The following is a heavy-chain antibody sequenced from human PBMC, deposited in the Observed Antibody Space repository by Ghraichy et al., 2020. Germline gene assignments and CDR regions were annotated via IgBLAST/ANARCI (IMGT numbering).Heavy chain of an antibody. D-gene: IGHD1-26*01. Sequence: ASVMVSCKASGYTFTNYGISWVRQAPGQGLEWMGWISPYNGNPNYAQKLQGRVTMNTDTSTSAAYMELRSLRSDDTAVYYCSRPQWERYSWYFDLWGRGTLVTVSS. CDR3: SRPQWERYSWYFDL. CDR1: GYTFTNYG. V-gene: IGHV1-18*04. J-gene: IGHJ2*01. CDR2: ISPYNGNP.